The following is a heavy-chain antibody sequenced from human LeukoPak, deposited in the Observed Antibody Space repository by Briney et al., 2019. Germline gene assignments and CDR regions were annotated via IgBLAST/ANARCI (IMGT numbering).Heavy chain of an antibody. CDR2: ISSSSSYI. J-gene: IGHJ6*03. Sequence: GGSLRLSCAASGFTFSSYAMSWVRQAPGKGLEWVSSISSSSSYIYYGDSVKGRFTISRDNAKNSLYLQMNSLRAEDTALYYCARGGRDYGDSEGYMDVWGKGTTVTVSS. CDR3: ARGGRDYGDSEGYMDV. V-gene: IGHV3-21*04. CDR1: GFTFSSYA. D-gene: IGHD4-17*01.